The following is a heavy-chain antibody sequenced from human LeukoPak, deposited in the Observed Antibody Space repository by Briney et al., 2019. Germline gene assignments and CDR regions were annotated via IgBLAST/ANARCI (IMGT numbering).Heavy chain of an antibody. V-gene: IGHV4-31*03. CDR2: ISNSGTT. CDR1: GDSLTSGGYF. D-gene: IGHD2-21*02. CDR3: ARDVVVTSSPDAFDI. J-gene: IGHJ3*02. Sequence: SETLSLTCTVSGDSLTSGGYFWTWIRHHPGKGLEWLGYISNSGTTSYNPSLKSRVSISVDTSNNQFSLSLSSVTAADTAVYYCARDVVVTSSPDAFDIWGQGTMVAVSS.